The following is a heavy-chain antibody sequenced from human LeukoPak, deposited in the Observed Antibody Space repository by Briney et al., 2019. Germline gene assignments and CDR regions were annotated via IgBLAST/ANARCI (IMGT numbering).Heavy chain of an antibody. D-gene: IGHD4-17*01. CDR3: ARDATEYGDSHFDW. CDR1: GFTFSSYR. J-gene: IGHJ4*02. Sequence: GGSLRLSCAASGFTFSSYRMKCVGQAPGEGLEWVAVIWNDGSHQYYADSEKGRFTIYRDNSRNTGYLQMDRLRVEDTAVYYCARDATEYGDSHFDWWGQGSLGTVSS. V-gene: IGHV3-33*08. CDR2: IWNDGSHQ.